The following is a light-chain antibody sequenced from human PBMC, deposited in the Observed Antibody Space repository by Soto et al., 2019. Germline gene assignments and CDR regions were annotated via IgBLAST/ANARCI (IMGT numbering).Light chain of an antibody. CDR2: GNS. V-gene: IGLV1-40*01. Sequence: QSVLTQPPSVSVAPGQGVTISCTGSSSNIGAGYDVHWYQQLPGTAPKLLIYGNSNRPSGVPDRVSGSKSGTSASLAITGLQAEDEADYYCQSYDSRLSGYVFGTGTKVTVL. J-gene: IGLJ1*01. CDR1: SSNIGAGYD. CDR3: QSYDSRLSGYV.